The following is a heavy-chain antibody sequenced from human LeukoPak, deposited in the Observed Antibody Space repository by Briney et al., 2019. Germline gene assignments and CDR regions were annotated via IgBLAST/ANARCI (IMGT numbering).Heavy chain of an antibody. Sequence: GGSLRLSCAASGFTFSSYAMHWVRQAPGKGLEWVAVISYDGSNKYYADSVKGRFTISRDNSKNKLYLQMNSLRAEDTAVYYCQTPLVVVPAAPQPDDYWGQGTLVTVSS. CDR1: GFTFSSYA. V-gene: IGHV3-30*01. CDR2: ISYDGSNK. D-gene: IGHD2-2*01. J-gene: IGHJ4*02. CDR3: QTPLVVVPAAPQPDDY.